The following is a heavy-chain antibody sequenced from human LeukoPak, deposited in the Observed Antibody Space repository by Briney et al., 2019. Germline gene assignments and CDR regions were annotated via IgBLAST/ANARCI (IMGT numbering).Heavy chain of an antibody. Sequence: SETLSLTCAVSGYSISSGYYWGWIRQPPGKGLEWIGSIYHSGSTYYNPSLKSRVTISVDTSKNQFSLKLSSVTAADTAVYHCARMTEYSSSADALDIWGQGTMATVSS. CDR3: ARMTEYSSSADALDI. CDR1: GYSISSGYY. CDR2: IYHSGST. J-gene: IGHJ3*02. D-gene: IGHD6-6*01. V-gene: IGHV4-38-2*01.